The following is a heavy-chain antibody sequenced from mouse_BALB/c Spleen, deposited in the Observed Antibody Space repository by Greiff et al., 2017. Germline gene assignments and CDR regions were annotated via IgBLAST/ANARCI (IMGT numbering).Heavy chain of an antibody. D-gene: IGHD2-1*01. CDR3: ARGGNFYYYAMDY. V-gene: IGHV1-61*01. Sequence: KQRPGQGLERIGMIDPSDSATHYNQMFKDKATLTVDKSSSTAYMQLSSLTSEDSAVYYCARGGNFYYYAMDYWGQGTSVTVSS. CDR2: IDPSDSAT. J-gene: IGHJ4*01.